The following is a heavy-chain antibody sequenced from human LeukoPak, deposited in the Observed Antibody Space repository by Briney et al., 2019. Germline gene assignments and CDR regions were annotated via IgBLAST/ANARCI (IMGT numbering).Heavy chain of an antibody. Sequence: KPGGPLRLSCAAYGFTFSTSTMNWVRQAPGKGLEWVSSIGRSGTNTHYADSVKGRFTISRDNAMQSLYLQMNSLRADDTAVYYCVRGDSRDYWGQGTLVTVSS. CDR2: IGRSGTNT. D-gene: IGHD3-22*01. J-gene: IGHJ4*02. CDR3: VRGDSRDY. V-gene: IGHV3-21*01. CDR1: GFTFSTST.